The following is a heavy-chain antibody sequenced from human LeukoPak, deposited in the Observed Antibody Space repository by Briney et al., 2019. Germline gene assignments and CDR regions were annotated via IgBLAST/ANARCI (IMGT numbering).Heavy chain of an antibody. CDR1: GGSISSGNYY. D-gene: IGHD1-26*01. V-gene: IGHV4-39*01. CDR2: IYYSGST. Sequence: PSETLSLTCTVSGGSISSGNYYWNWIRQPPGKGLEWIGSIYYSGSTYYNPSLKSRVTVSVDTSKNQFSLKLSSVTATDTAVYYCARSGTYYRTFDFWGQGTLATVSS. CDR3: ARSGTYYRTFDF. J-gene: IGHJ4*02.